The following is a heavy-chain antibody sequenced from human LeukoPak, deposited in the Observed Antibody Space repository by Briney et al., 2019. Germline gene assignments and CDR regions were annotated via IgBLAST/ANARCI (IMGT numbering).Heavy chain of an antibody. Sequence: ASVKVSCKASGYTFTSYAMHWVRQAPGQRLEWMGWMNPNSGITGYAQKFQGRVTMTRDTSISTAYMELSSLRSEDTAVYYCARNVRDTGTFDNWGQGTLVTVSS. CDR2: MNPNSGIT. CDR3: ARNVRDTGTFDN. CDR1: GYTFTSYA. V-gene: IGHV1-8*02. D-gene: IGHD5-18*01. J-gene: IGHJ4*02.